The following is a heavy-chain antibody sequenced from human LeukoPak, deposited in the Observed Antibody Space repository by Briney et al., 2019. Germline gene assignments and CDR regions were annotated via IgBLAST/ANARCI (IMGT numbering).Heavy chain of an antibody. J-gene: IGHJ4*02. V-gene: IGHV3-23*01. Sequence: GGSLRLSCVASGFTFSDYAMSWVRQAPGKGLEWVSTIGGSGERSYHADSVKGRFTISRDKSKSTLYLQMNNLRADDTAVYYCAKSLEEFDSTAYHLVYYLGYWGQGTLVTVSS. CDR2: IGGSGERS. CDR1: GFTFSDYA. CDR3: AKSLEEFDSTAYHLVYYLGY. D-gene: IGHD3-22*01.